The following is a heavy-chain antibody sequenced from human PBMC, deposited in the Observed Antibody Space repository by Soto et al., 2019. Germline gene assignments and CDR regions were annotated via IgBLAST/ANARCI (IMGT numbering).Heavy chain of an antibody. CDR1: EFTFSKHG. CDR3: AKGPPLLMVYPVLDS. V-gene: IGHV3-30*18. CDR2: ISYDGSNK. D-gene: IGHD2-8*01. J-gene: IGHJ4*02. Sequence: SGGSLRLSYAASEFTFSKHGMHWVRQAPGKGLEWVAVISYDGSNKYYGDSVKDRFTISRDNSKNTLYLHMNSLRPEDTAVYFCAKGPPLLMVYPVLDSWGQGTLVTVSS.